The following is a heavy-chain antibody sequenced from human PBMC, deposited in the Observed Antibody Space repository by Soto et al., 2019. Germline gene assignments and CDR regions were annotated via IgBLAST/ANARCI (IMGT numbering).Heavy chain of an antibody. Sequence: GGSLRLSCAASGFTFTGYAMHWVRQAPGKGLEWVAVISYDGSNKYYADSVKGRFTISRDNSKNTLYLQMNSLRAKDTAVYYCAKDVVVGATTGLGDYYYYYGMDVWGQGTTVTVSS. V-gene: IGHV3-30*18. CDR2: ISYDGSNK. CDR3: AKDVVVGATTGLGDYYYYYGMDV. J-gene: IGHJ6*02. CDR1: GFTFTGYA. D-gene: IGHD1-26*01.